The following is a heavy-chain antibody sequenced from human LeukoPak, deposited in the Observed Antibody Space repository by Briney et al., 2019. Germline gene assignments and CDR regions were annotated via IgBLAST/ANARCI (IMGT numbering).Heavy chain of an antibody. D-gene: IGHD6-13*01. Sequence: SETLSLTCTVSGGAMSSSSYYWGWICQPPGKGLEWIGSIYYSGSTFYNPSLKSRVTISVDTSKNQFSLKLSSVTAADTAVYYCARLARRSQQLPTWSFDYWGQGTLVTVSS. J-gene: IGHJ4*02. CDR2: IYYSGST. V-gene: IGHV4-39*07. CDR1: GGAMSSSSYY. CDR3: ARLARRSQQLPTWSFDY.